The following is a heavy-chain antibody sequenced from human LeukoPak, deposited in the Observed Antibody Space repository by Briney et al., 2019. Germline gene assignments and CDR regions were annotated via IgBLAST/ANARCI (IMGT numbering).Heavy chain of an antibody. CDR1: GVSISSYY. D-gene: IGHD2-15*01. CDR3: ARGEGGPFDY. J-gene: IGHJ4*02. CDR2: IYYSGST. V-gene: IGHV4-59*01. Sequence: SETLSLTCTVSGVSISSYYWSWIRQPPGKGLEWIGYIYYSGSTNYNPSLKSRVTISVDTSKNQYSLKLSSVTAADTAVYYCARGEGGPFDYWGQGTLVTVSS.